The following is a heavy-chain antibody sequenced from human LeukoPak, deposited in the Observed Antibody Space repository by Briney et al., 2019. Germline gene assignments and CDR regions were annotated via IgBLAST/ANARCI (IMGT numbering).Heavy chain of an antibody. J-gene: IGHJ6*02. CDR2: MKPNSGIT. Sequence: ASVKVSSKASGYTFTSYNINSVRQDPGQGLEWMGWMKPNSGITGYAQKFQGRVTMTRNTSISTAYMELSSLRSEDTAVYYCARGLFEDIVASPHYGMDVWGQGTTVTVSS. D-gene: IGHD5-12*01. CDR3: ARGLFEDIVASPHYGMDV. V-gene: IGHV1-8*01. CDR1: GYTFTSYN.